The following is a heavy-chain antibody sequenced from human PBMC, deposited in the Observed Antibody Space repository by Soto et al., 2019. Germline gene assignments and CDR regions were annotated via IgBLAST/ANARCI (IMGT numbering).Heavy chain of an antibody. V-gene: IGHV3-33*01. CDR3: ARDILWFGEWGYWGSDY. CDR1: GFTFSSYG. Sequence: QVQLVESGGGVVQPGRSLRLSCAASGFTFSSYGMHWVRQAPGKGLEWVAVIWYDGSNKYYADSVKGRFTISRDNSKNTLYLQMNSLSAEDTAVYYCARDILWFGEWGYWGSDYWGQETLVTVSS. CDR2: IWYDGSNK. D-gene: IGHD3-10*01. J-gene: IGHJ4*02.